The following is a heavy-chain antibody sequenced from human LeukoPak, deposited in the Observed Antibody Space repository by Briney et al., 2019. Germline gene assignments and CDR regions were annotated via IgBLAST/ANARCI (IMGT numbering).Heavy chain of an antibody. CDR1: GFTFDDYA. Sequence: GGSLRLSCAASGFTFDDYAMHWVRQAPGKGLEWVSLISWDGGSTYYADSVKGRFTISRDNSKNSLYLQMNSLRAEDTALYYCAKDAYSSGWYGRFDYWGQGTLVTVSS. D-gene: IGHD6-19*01. V-gene: IGHV3-43D*03. CDR2: ISWDGGST. CDR3: AKDAYSSGWYGRFDY. J-gene: IGHJ4*02.